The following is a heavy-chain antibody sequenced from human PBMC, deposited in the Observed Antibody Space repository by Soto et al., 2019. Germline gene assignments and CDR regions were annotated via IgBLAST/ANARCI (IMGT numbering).Heavy chain of an antibody. J-gene: IGHJ4*02. CDR2: ISSSSTYI. CDR1: GFTFSTYN. CDR3: GNDENSSGPRPTTLHY. D-gene: IGHD6-19*01. V-gene: IGHV3-21*01. Sequence: GGSLRLSCAASGFTFSTYNMNWVRQAPGEGLEWVSSISSSSTYIYYVDSVKGRLTISRDNAKNTLYLQMNSLRAEDTAVYYYGNDENSSGPRPTTLHYWGQGPLVPVPS.